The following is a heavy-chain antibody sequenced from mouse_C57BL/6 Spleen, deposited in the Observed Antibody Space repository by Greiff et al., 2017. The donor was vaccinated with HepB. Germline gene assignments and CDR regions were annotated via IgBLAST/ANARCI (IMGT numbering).Heavy chain of an antibody. D-gene: IGHD2-3*01. J-gene: IGHJ4*01. Sequence: QVQLQQPGAELVRPGSSVKLSCKASGYTFTSYWMDWVKQRPGQGLEWIGNIYPSDSETHYNQKFKDKATLTVDKSSSTAYMQLSSLTSEDSAVYYCARTLYDYDAMDYWGQGTSVTVSS. CDR1: GYTFTSYW. V-gene: IGHV1-61*01. CDR3: ARTLYDYDAMDY. CDR2: IYPSDSET.